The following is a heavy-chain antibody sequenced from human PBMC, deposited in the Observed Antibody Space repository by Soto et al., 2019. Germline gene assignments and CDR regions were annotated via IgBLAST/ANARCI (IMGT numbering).Heavy chain of an antibody. J-gene: IGHJ4*02. D-gene: IGHD3-22*01. CDR3: ARFGHSGGYFPSYFDS. CDR1: GDSINTDDYY. Sequence: PSETLSLTCTVSGDSINTDDYYWIWIRQPPGKGLEWIAYTYYSGNTYYNPSLKSRVTISVARSKNQFFLDLNYVTAADTAVYYCARFGHSGGYFPSYFDSWGQGTLVTVSS. CDR2: TYYSGNT. V-gene: IGHV4-30-4*01.